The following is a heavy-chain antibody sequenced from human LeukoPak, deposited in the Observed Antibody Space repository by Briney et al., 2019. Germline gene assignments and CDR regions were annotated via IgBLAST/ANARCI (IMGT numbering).Heavy chain of an antibody. D-gene: IGHD3-22*01. Sequence: GGSLRLSCAASGFTFSSYAMHWVRQAPGEGLEWVAVILYDGSNKYYADSVKSRVTISRDNSKKTLYMQMNSLRVEDTAVYYCAREIIPSDSSRDTQLLLAYWGQGTLVTVSS. J-gene: IGHJ4*02. CDR2: ILYDGSNK. CDR1: GFTFSSYA. CDR3: AREIIPSDSSRDTQLLLAY. V-gene: IGHV3-30-3*01.